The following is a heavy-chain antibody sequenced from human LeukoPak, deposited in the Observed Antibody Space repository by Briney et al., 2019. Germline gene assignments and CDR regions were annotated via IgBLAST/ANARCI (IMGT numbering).Heavy chain of an antibody. CDR2: ISGSGGST. CDR1: GFTFSSYA. CDR3: AKDLDSYSSGWNTLDY. J-gene: IGHJ4*02. Sequence: GGSLRLSCAASGFTFSSYAMSWVRQAPGEGLEWVSAISGSGGSTYYADSVKGRFTISRDNSKNTLYLQMNSLRAEDTAVYYCAKDLDSYSSGWNTLDYWGQGTLVTVSS. V-gene: IGHV3-23*01. D-gene: IGHD6-19*01.